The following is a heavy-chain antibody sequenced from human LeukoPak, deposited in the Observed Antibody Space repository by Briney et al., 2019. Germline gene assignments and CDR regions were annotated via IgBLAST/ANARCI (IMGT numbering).Heavy chain of an antibody. CDR1: GFTFSSYG. J-gene: IGHJ4*02. CDR3: AKGMVRGVSPLEC. Sequence: PGGSLRLSCAASGFTFSSYGMHWVRQAPGKGLEWVAVISYDGSNTYYAESVEGRFTISREDSKKTLYLQMNSLRADDTAVYYCAKGMVRGVSPLECWGQGTLVTVSS. V-gene: IGHV3-30*18. D-gene: IGHD3-10*01. CDR2: ISYDGSNT.